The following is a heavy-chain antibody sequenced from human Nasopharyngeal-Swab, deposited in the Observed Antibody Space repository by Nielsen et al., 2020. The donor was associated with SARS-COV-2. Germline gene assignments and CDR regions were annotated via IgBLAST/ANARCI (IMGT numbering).Heavy chain of an antibody. CDR2: IYYSGST. V-gene: IGHV4-39*01. D-gene: IGHD6-6*01. J-gene: IGHJ4*02. Sequence: SETPLTCTVSGGSISSSSYYWGWIRQPPGKGLEWIGSIYYSGSTYYNPSLKSRVTISVDTSKNQFSLKLSSVTAADTAVYYCARLGIAARWGYWGQGTLVTVSS. CDR1: GGSISSSSYY. CDR3: ARLGIAARWGY.